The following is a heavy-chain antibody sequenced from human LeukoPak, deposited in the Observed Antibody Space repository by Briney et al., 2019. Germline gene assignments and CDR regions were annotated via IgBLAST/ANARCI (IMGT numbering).Heavy chain of an antibody. D-gene: IGHD1-26*01. CDR1: GGTFSSYA. J-gene: IGHJ4*02. V-gene: IGHV1-69*05. Sequence: GASVKVSCEASGGTFSSYAISWVRQAPGQGLEWMGGIIPIFGTANYAQKFQGRVTITTDESTSTAYMELSSLRSEDTAVYYCASSSTWSSPPGYWGQGTLVTVSS. CDR3: ASSSTWSSPPGY. CDR2: IIPIFGTA.